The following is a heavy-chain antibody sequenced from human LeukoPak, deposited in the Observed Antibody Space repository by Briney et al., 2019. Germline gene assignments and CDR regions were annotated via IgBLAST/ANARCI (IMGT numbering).Heavy chain of an antibody. J-gene: IGHJ4*02. CDR3: ARWSRYSSGWYELDY. D-gene: IGHD6-19*01. Sequence: GRSLRLSCAGSGFAFSAYGMHWVRQAPGKGLEWVALIWHDGTNEKYADSVKGRFTIPRDNSMDTLYLQMNSLRAEDTAVYYCARWSRYSSGWYELDYWGQGILVTVSS. V-gene: IGHV3-33*01. CDR2: IWHDGTNE. CDR1: GFAFSAYG.